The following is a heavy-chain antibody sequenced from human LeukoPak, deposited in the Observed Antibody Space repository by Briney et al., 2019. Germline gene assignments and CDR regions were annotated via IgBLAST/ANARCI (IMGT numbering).Heavy chain of an antibody. CDR3: ARGRLSKSVRGAFDI. V-gene: IGHV3-30-3*01. CDR1: GFTFSSYA. CDR2: ISYDGSNK. D-gene: IGHD3-10*01. Sequence: GGSLRLSCAASGFTFSSYAMHWVRQAPGKGLEWVAVISYDGSNKYYADSMKGRFTISRDNSKNTLYLQMNSLRAEDTAVYYCARGRLSKSVRGAFDIWGQGTMVTVSS. J-gene: IGHJ3*02.